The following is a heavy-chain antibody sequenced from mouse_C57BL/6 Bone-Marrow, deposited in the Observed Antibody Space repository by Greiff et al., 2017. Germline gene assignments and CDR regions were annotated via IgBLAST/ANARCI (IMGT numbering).Heavy chain of an antibody. D-gene: IGHD1-1*01. CDR1: GYTFTSYW. J-gene: IGHJ1*03. CDR2: IYPGNSDT. V-gene: IGHV1-5*01. CDR3: TLSYGGSSPYWYFDV. Sequence: EVQGVESGTVLARPGASVKMSCKTSGYTFTSYWMHWVKQRPGQGLEWIGAIYPGNSDTSYNQKFKGKAKLTAVTSASTAYMELSSLTNEDSAVYYCTLSYGGSSPYWYFDVWGTGTTVTVSS.